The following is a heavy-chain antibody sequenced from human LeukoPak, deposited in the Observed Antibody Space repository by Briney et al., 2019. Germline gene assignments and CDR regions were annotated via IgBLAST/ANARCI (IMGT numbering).Heavy chain of an antibody. CDR2: ASGSGAST. J-gene: IGHJ4*02. CDR1: GFTFSSYS. V-gene: IGHV3-23*01. Sequence: AGGSLRLSCAASGFTFSSYSMNWVRQAPGKGLEWVSHASGSGASTYYADSVKGRFTIPRDSSKNTLYLQMNSLRAEDTAVYYCATRSSNWYAFDYWGQGTLVTVSS. CDR3: ATRSSNWYAFDY. D-gene: IGHD6-13*01.